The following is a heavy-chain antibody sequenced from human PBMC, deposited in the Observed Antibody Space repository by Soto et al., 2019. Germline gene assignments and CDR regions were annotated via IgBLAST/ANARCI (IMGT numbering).Heavy chain of an antibody. CDR2: IRSKGNSYET. J-gene: IGHJ6*02. CDR3: TRSSGGPHHYGMDV. V-gene: IGHV3-73*02. Sequence: EVQLVESGGGLVQPGGSLKLSCAASGFTFSGSAMHWVRQASGKGLEWVGRIRSKGNSYETVYADSVKGRFSISRDEAKNTAYLQMNSLKNEDTAVYHCTRSSGGPHHYGMDVWGQGTTVIVSS. D-gene: IGHD1-1*01. CDR1: GFTFSGSA.